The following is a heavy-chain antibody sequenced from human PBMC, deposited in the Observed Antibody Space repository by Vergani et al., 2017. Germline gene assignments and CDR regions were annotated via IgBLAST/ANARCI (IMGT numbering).Heavy chain of an antibody. CDR2: MNPNSGNT. Sequence: QVQMVQSGAEVKKPGASVKVSCKASGYTFTSYDINWVRQATGQGLEWMGWMNPNSGNTGYAQNVQGRVTMTRNTSISTAYMELSSRRSEDTAVYYCAREGRVSYYDGGGYYYLDWGQGTLVTVSS. V-gene: IGHV1-8*01. D-gene: IGHD3-22*01. CDR1: GYTFTSYD. CDR3: AREGRVSYYDGGGYYYLD. J-gene: IGHJ4*02.